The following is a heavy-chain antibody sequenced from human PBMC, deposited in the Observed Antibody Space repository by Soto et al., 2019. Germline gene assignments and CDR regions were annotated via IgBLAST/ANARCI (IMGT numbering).Heavy chain of an antibody. J-gene: IGHJ6*02. CDR2: ISGSGGST. V-gene: IGHV3-23*01. CDR3: ATQGQSLDYYYYGMDV. Sequence: PGGSLRLSCAASGFTFSSYAMSWVRQAQGKGLEWVSAISGSGGSTYYADSVKGRFTISRDNSKNTLYLQMNSLRAEDTAVYYCATQGQSLDYYYYGMDVWGQGTAVTVSS. CDR1: GFTFSSYA.